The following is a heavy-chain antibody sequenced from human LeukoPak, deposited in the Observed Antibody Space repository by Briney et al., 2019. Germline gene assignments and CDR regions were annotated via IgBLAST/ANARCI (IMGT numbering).Heavy chain of an antibody. J-gene: IGHJ3*02. V-gene: IGHV4-4*07. CDR1: GGSISSYY. CDR2: IYTSGST. Sequence: SETLSLTCTVSGGSISSYYWSWIRQPAGQGLEWIGRIYTSGSTNYNPSLKSRVTMSVDTSKNQFSLKLSSVTAADTAVYYCARVRRGDIVVVPAAIRGDAFDIWGQGTMVTVSS. CDR3: ARVRRGDIVVVPAAIRGDAFDI. D-gene: IGHD2-2*01.